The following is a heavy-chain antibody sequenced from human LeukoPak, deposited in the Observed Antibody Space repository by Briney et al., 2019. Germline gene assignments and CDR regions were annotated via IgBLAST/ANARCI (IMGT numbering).Heavy chain of an antibody. D-gene: IGHD3-22*01. CDR2: INPSGGST. CDR3: ARDLLPPYYYDGSGYYGVGAFDI. CDR1: GYTFTSYY. V-gene: IGHV1-46*01. Sequence: ASVKVSCKASGYTFTSYYMHWVRQAPGQGLEWMGIINPSGGSTSYAQKFQGRVTMTRDTSTSTVYMELSSLRSEDTAVYYCARDLLPPYYYDGSGYYGVGAFDIWGQGTMVTVSS. J-gene: IGHJ3*02.